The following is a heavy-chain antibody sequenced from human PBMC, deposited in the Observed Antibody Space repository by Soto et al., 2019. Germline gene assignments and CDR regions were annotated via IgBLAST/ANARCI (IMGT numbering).Heavy chain of an antibody. V-gene: IGHV3-23*01. Sequence: GGSRRRSWTASGFTFSNYAMSWVRQAPGKGLEWVSSISGSGVSTYYADSVRGRFTISRDNSKNTLFLQMTSLRVEDTAVYYCAQAGYSSGWYPPFFDYWGQGTLVTVSS. CDR1: GFTFSNYA. J-gene: IGHJ4*02. CDR3: AQAGYSSGWYPPFFDY. D-gene: IGHD6-19*01. CDR2: ISGSGVST.